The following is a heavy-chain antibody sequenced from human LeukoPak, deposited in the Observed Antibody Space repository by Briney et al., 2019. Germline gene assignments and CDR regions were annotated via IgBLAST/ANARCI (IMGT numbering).Heavy chain of an antibody. CDR2: IIPIFGTA. Sequence: SVKVSCKASGGTFSSYAISWVRQAPGQGLEWMGGIIPIFGTANCAQKFQGRVTITADESTSTAYMELSSLRSEDTAVYYCARVNRDCSSTSCYNYFDYWGQGTLVTVSS. V-gene: IGHV1-69*01. CDR3: ARVNRDCSSTSCYNYFDY. D-gene: IGHD2-2*02. CDR1: GGTFSSYA. J-gene: IGHJ4*02.